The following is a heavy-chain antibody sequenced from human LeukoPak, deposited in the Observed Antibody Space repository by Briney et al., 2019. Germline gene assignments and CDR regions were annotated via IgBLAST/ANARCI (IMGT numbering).Heavy chain of an antibody. CDR2: ISSSGSTI. CDR1: GFTFSSYE. D-gene: IGHD5-12*01. CDR3: ARDQYSGYLSYYYYYGMDV. Sequence: GGSLRLSCAASGFTFSSYEMNWVRQAPGKGLEWVSYISSSGSTIYYADSVKGRFTIPRDNAKNSLYLQMNSLRAEDTAVYYCARDQYSGYLSYYYYYGMDVWGQGTTVTVSS. V-gene: IGHV3-48*03. J-gene: IGHJ6*02.